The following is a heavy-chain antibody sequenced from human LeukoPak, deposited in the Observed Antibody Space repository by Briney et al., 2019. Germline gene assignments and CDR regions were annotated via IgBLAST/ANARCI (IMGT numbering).Heavy chain of an antibody. Sequence: SETLSLTCTVSGGSISSSSYYWGWIRQPPGKGLEWIGSIYYSGSTYYNPSLKSRVTISVDTSKNQFSLKLSSVTAADTAVYYCARARTTTVLDYWGQGTLVTVSS. CDR2: IYYSGST. CDR1: GGSISSSSYY. CDR3: ARARTTTVLDY. V-gene: IGHV4-39*07. J-gene: IGHJ4*02. D-gene: IGHD4-17*01.